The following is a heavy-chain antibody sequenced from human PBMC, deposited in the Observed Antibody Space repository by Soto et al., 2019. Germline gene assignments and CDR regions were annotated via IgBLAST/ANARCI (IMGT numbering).Heavy chain of an antibody. J-gene: IGHJ4*02. CDR1: GGSIRSGDYY. D-gene: IGHD3-22*01. V-gene: IGHV4-30-4*01. CDR3: ARAGYDDYDSSGYLD. CDR2: IYYSGST. Sequence: QVQLQESGPGLVKPSQTLSLPCTVSGGSIRSGDYYWSWIRQPPGKGLEWIGYIYYSGSTYYNPSPKSRVTVSVDTSNNQFSLKRGAVTAADTAGYYCARAGYDDYDSSGYLDRGQGTLVTVSS.